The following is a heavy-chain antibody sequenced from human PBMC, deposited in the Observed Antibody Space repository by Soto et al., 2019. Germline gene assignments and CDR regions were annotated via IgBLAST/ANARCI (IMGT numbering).Heavy chain of an antibody. Sequence: QVQLVQSGAEVKKPGSSVTVSCKASGGTFSSYTISWVRQAPGQGLEWMGGIIPIFGTANYAQKFQGRVTITAAQSTTTAYMELRSLRSAATAVYYCAMGFPSWLQLSSFVLWGRGPLVTVSS. CDR2: IIPIFGTA. CDR1: GGTFSSYT. J-gene: IGHJ2*01. CDR3: AMGFPSWLQLSSFVL. D-gene: IGHD5-12*01. V-gene: IGHV1-69*12.